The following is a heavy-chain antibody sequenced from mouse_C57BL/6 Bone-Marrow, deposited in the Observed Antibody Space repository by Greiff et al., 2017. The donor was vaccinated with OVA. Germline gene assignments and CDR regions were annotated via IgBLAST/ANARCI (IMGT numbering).Heavy chain of an antibody. CDR1: GFNIKDDY. Sequence: VQLKESGAELVRPGASVKLSCTASGFNIKDDYMHWVKQRPEQGLEWIGWIDPENGDTEYASKFQGKATITADTSSNTAYLQLSSLTSEDTAVYYCTSIYYGSWFANWGQGTLVTVSA. V-gene: IGHV14-4*01. CDR3: TSIYYGSWFAN. J-gene: IGHJ3*01. CDR2: IDPENGDT. D-gene: IGHD2-2*01.